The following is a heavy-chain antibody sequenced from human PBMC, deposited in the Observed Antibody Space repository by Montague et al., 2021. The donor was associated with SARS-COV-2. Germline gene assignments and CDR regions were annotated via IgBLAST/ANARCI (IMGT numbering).Heavy chain of an antibody. V-gene: IGHV2-70*01. CDR2: IAWDDDK. D-gene: IGHD5-18*01. Sequence: PALVKPTQTLTLTCTFSGFSLSTSEMCASWIRQPPGKALDWLALIAWDDDKYYSTSMKTRLTISKDTSKNQVVLTMTNMDPVDTATYYCARIQVELWPIYCYYCMDVRNPGTTVTDFS. CDR3: ARIQVELWPIYCYYCMDV. J-gene: IGHJ6*02. CDR1: GFSLSTSEMC.